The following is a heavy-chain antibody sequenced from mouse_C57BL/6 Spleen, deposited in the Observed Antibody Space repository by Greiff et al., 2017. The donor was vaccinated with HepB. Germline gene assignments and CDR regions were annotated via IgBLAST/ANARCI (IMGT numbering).Heavy chain of an antibody. J-gene: IGHJ2*01. CDR2: IYPRDGST. Sequence: VKLVESDAELVKPGASVKISCKVSGYTFTDHTIHWMKQRPEQGLEWIGYIYPRDGSTKYNEKFKGKATLTADKSSSTAYMQLNSLTSEDSAVYFCARSPTVVPYYFDYWGQGTTLTVSS. D-gene: IGHD1-1*01. V-gene: IGHV1-78*01. CDR1: GYTFTDHT. CDR3: ARSPTVVPYYFDY.